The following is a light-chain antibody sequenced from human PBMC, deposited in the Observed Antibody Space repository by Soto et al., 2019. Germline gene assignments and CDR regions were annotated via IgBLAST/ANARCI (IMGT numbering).Light chain of an antibody. CDR2: DAS. CDR1: QDISNY. J-gene: IGKJ4*01. CDR3: XQYDNLPLT. V-gene: IGKV1-33*01. Sequence: DIQMTQSPSSLSASVGDRVTITCQASQDISNYLNWYQQKPGKAPKLLIYDASNLETGVPLRFXXXGXXXXXXXXXXXXXPXXIXTXXXXQYDNLPLTFGGGTKVEIK.